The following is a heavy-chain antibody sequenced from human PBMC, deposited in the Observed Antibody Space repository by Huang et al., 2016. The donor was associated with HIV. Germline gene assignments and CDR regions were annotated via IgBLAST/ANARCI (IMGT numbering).Heavy chain of an antibody. CDR1: GGSFNSLA. V-gene: IGHV1-69*10. D-gene: IGHD6-13*01. J-gene: IGHJ3*02. Sequence: VQLVQSGAEVKRPGTSVKISCKASGGSFNSLAFNWVRQAPGQGLQYMGGIGPLFAVTNDAEKFRGRLTSAADKSTSTVVMEVRGLTSEDTAVFFCAREGQTWYGKPIAAFEIWGQGTTVIVSP. CDR3: AREGQTWYGKPIAAFEI. CDR2: IGPLFAVT.